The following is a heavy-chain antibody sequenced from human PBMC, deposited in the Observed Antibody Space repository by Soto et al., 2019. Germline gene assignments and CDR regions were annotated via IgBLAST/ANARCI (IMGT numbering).Heavy chain of an antibody. Sequence: QVQLVQSGAEVKKPGSSVKVSCKASADTFNSYSLSWLRQAPGQRLEWMGGITLVFGTADYAQSFEDRLTVTADDSTSTVYMELSSLRSDDRAVYYCARSMEGTTVTNWFDPWGQGALVPVSS. CDR2: ITLVFGTA. CDR1: ADTFNSYS. D-gene: IGHD4-17*01. J-gene: IGHJ5*02. CDR3: ARSMEGTTVTNWFDP. V-gene: IGHV1-69*01.